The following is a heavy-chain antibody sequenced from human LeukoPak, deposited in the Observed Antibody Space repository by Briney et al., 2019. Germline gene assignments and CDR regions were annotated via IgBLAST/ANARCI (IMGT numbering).Heavy chain of an antibody. CDR2: INPNSGDT. V-gene: IGHV1-2*02. D-gene: IGHD2-2*01. J-gene: IGHJ4*02. CDR1: GYTFTGYY. Sequence: ASVKVSCKASGYTFTGYYIHWVRQAPGQGLEWMGWINPNSGDTNYAQKFQGRVTMTWYTATNTARMELSRLRSDDTAVYYCAREAGDMCTICLNFWGQGTLVTVSS. CDR3: AREAGDMCTICLNF.